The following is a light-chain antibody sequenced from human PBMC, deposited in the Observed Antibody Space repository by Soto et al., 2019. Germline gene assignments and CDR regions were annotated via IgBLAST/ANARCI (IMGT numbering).Light chain of an antibody. J-gene: IGKJ3*01. V-gene: IGKV1-9*01. CDR2: GAS. CDR1: QGIRIY. Sequence: DIQLTQSPSFLSASVGDRVTITCRASQGIRIYLAWYQQRPGKAPELLIYGASTLRPGGASRFSGSGSGTEFTLTISSLQPEDFATYFCQQLNTFPPFFTFGPGTKVDI. CDR3: QQLNTFPPFFT.